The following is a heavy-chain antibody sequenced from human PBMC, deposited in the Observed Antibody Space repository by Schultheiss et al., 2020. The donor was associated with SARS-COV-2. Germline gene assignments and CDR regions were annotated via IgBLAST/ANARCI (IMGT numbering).Heavy chain of an antibody. D-gene: IGHD1-26*01. J-gene: IGHJ4*02. V-gene: IGHV3-30*18. CDR3: AKVGAAQLGTKRTRNDY. CDR1: GFTFSSYE. CDR2: ISYDGSNK. Sequence: GGSLRLSCAASGFTFSSYEMNWVRQAPGKGLEWVAVISYDGSNKYYADSVKGRFTISRDNSKNTLYLQMNSLRAEDTAVYYCAKVGAAQLGTKRTRNDYWGQGTLVTVSS.